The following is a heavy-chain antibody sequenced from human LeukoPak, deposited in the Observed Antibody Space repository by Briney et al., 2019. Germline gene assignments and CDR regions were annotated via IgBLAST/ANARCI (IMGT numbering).Heavy chain of an antibody. J-gene: IGHJ4*02. D-gene: IGHD3-9*01. CDR1: GGSISSYY. Sequence: SETLSLTCTVSGGSISSYYWSWIRRPPGKGLEWIGYIYYSGSTNYNPSLKSRVTISVDTSKNQFSLKLSSVTAADTALYYCAQDIRSHYDILTGPFDYWGQGTLVTVSS. CDR3: AQDIRSHYDILTGPFDY. V-gene: IGHV4-59*01. CDR2: IYYSGST.